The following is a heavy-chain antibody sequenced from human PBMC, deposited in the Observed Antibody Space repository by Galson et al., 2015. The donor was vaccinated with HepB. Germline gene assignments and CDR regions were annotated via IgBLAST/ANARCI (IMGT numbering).Heavy chain of an antibody. CDR2: ISAYNGNT. CDR3: ARDHPVAANWFDP. Sequence: SVKVSCKASGYTFSSNAISWVRQAPGQGLEWMGWISAYNGNTNYAQMFQGRVTMTTDTSTSTAYMELRGLRSDDTAVYYCARDHPVAANWFDPWGQGTLVTVSS. V-gene: IGHV1-18*04. CDR1: GYTFSSNA. D-gene: IGHD6-19*01. J-gene: IGHJ5*02.